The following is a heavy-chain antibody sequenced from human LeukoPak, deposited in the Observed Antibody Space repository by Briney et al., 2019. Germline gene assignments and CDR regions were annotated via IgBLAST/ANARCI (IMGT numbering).Heavy chain of an antibody. D-gene: IGHD2-2*01. CDR1: GFTFSSHA. V-gene: IGHV3-23*01. Sequence: GGSLRLSCVASGFTFSSHAMSWVRQAPGKGLEWVSGIRGSGDITYYADSVKGRFTISRDNFRNTLYLQMNSLRAEDTAVYYCAKTRIVCSSVSCPGGGFDYWGHGTLVTVSS. CDR2: IRGSGDIT. J-gene: IGHJ4*01. CDR3: AKTRIVCSSVSCPGGGFDY.